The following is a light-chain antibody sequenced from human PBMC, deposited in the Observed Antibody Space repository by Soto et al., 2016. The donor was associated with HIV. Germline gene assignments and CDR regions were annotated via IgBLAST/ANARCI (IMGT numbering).Light chain of an antibody. V-gene: IGKV1-5*03. Sequence: QQKSGKAPKLLIYKASSRESGVPSRFSGSGSGTEFTLTISSLQPDDFATYFCQQYNNYPFTFGPGTKVDVK. J-gene: IGKJ3*01. CDR2: KAS. CDR3: QQYNNYPFT.